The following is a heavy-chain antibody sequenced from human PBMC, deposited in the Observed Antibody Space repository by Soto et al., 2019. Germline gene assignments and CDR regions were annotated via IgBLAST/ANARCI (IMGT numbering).Heavy chain of an antibody. V-gene: IGHV4-39*01. CDR2: IYYGGNT. J-gene: IGHJ4*02. CDR1: GGFISSSTYY. CDR3: ARHWPMYSEKLFDY. Sequence: SETLSLTCTVSGGFISSSTYYWAWIRQPPGKGLEWIGSIYYGGNTYYNPSLESRVIISVDTSKNQFSLKPSSVTAADTAVYYCARHWPMYSEKLFDYWGQGTLVTVSS. D-gene: IGHD1-26*01.